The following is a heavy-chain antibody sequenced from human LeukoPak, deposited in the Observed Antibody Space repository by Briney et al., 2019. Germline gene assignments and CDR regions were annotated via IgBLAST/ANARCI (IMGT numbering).Heavy chain of an antibody. Sequence: ASVKVSCKASGYTFTGYYMHWVRQAPGQGLEWMGIINPSGGSTSYAQKFQGRVTMTRDMSTSTVYMELSSLRSEDTAVYYCARDQHSSGFDYWGQGTLVTVSS. CDR1: GYTFTGYY. CDR3: ARDQHSSGFDY. V-gene: IGHV1-46*01. D-gene: IGHD6-19*01. CDR2: INPSGGST. J-gene: IGHJ4*02.